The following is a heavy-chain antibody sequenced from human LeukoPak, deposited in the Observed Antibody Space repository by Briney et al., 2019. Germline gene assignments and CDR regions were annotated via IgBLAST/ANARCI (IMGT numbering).Heavy chain of an antibody. J-gene: IGHJ5*02. Sequence: GGSLRLSCAGSGLSFSASGMNWVRQAPGKGLEWVSSISSSSSYIYYADSVKGRFTISRDNAKNSLYLQMNSLRAEDTAVYYCASRNSSSWYYNWFDPWGQGTLVTVSS. D-gene: IGHD6-13*01. CDR3: ASRNSSSWYYNWFDP. CDR1: GLSFSASG. V-gene: IGHV3-21*01. CDR2: ISSSSSYI.